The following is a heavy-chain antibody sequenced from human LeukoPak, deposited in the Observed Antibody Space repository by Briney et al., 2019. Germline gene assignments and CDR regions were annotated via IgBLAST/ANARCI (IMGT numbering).Heavy chain of an antibody. CDR1: GFTFSTYE. D-gene: IGHD3-22*01. V-gene: IGHV3-48*03. Sequence: PGGSLGLSCAASGFTFSTYEVNWVRQAPGKGLEWVSYISSTGSNIYYADSVKGRFTISRDNAKNSLYLLMNSLRTEDTAVYYCAATYYYDGSGDYWGQGTLVTVSS. CDR2: ISSTGSNI. CDR3: AATYYYDGSGDY. J-gene: IGHJ4*02.